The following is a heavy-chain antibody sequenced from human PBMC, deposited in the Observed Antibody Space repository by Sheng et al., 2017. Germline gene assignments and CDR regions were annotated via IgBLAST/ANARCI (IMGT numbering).Heavy chain of an antibody. D-gene: IGHD5-12*01. J-gene: IGHJ4*02. V-gene: IGHV3-66*01. CDR1: GFTVSSNY. CDR2: IYSGGST. CDR3: ASVYSGYENSGSY. Sequence: EVQLVESGGGLVQPGGSLRLSCAASGFTVSSNYMSWVRQAPGKGLEWVSVIYSGGSTYYADSVKGRFTISRDNSKNTLYLQMNSLRAEDTAVYYCASVYSGYENSGSYWGQGTLV.